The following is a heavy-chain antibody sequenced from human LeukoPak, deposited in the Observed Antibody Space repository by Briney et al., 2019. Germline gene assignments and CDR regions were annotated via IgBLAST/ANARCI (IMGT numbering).Heavy chain of an antibody. J-gene: IGHJ1*01. CDR3: ATVLVPAAYRVAEYFQH. V-gene: IGHV4-39*01. CDR2: IYYSGST. CDR1: GGSISSSSYY. D-gene: IGHD2-2*01. Sequence: PSETLSLTCTVSGGSISSSSYYWGWIRQPPGKGLEWIGSIYYSGSTYYNPSLKSQVTISVDTSKNQFSLKLSSVTAADTAEYYCATVLVPAAYRVAEYFQHWGQGTLVTVSS.